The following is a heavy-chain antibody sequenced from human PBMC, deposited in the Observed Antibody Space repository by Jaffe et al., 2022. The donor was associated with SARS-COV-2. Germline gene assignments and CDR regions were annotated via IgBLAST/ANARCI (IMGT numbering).Heavy chain of an antibody. CDR2: IYYSGST. Sequence: QVQLQESGPGLVKPSETLSLTCTVSGGSISSYYWSWIRQPPGKGLEWIGYIYYSGSTNYNPSLKSRVTISVDTSKNQFSLKLSSVTAADTAVYYCARRARGYYYGRPHIDAFDIWGQGTMVTVSS. CDR3: ARRARGYYYGRPHIDAFDI. D-gene: IGHD3-22*01. CDR1: GGSISSYY. J-gene: IGHJ3*02. V-gene: IGHV4-59*01.